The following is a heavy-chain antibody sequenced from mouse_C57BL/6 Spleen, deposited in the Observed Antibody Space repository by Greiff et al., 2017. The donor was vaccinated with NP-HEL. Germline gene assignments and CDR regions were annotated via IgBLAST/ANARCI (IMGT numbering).Heavy chain of an antibody. V-gene: IGHV1-18*01. CDR1: GYTFTDYN. J-gene: IGHJ3*01. CDR3: ARRDYGSLAWFAY. D-gene: IGHD1-1*01. Sequence: EVKLQESGPELVKPGASVKIPCKASGYTFTDYNMDWVKQSHGKSLEWIGDINPNNGGTIYNQKFKGKATLTVDKSSSTAYMELRSLTSEDTAVYYCARRDYGSLAWFAYWGQGTLVTVSA. CDR2: INPNNGGT.